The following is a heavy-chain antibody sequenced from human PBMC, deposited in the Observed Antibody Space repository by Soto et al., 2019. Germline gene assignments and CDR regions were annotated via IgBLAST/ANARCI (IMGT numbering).Heavy chain of an antibody. D-gene: IGHD1-26*01. CDR2: ISYDGSNK. CDR1: GFTFSSYG. V-gene: IGHV3-30*18. Sequence: QVQLVVSGGGVVQPRRSLRFSWAASGFTFSSYGMHWVRQAPGNGLEWVAVISYDGSNKYYADSVKGRFTISRDNSKNTLYLQMNSLRAEDTAVYYCAKHPSRSPINWFDPWGQGTLVTVSS. CDR3: AKHPSRSPINWFDP. J-gene: IGHJ5*02.